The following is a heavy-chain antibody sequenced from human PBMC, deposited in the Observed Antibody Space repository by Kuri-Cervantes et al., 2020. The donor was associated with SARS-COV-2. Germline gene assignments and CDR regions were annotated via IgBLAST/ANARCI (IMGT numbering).Heavy chain of an antibody. J-gene: IGHJ3*02. V-gene: IGHV3-30*09. Sequence: GESLKISCAASGFTLSSYAMHWVRQAPGKGLEWVAVISYDGSNKYYADSVKGRFAISRDNSKNTLYLQMNSLRAEDTAVYYCARDQDDYSNYHAFDIWGQGTMVTVSS. D-gene: IGHD4-11*01. CDR2: ISYDGSNK. CDR1: GFTLSSYA. CDR3: ARDQDDYSNYHAFDI.